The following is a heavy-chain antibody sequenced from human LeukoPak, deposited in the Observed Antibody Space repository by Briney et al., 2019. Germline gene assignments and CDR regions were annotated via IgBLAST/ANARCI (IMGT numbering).Heavy chain of an antibody. D-gene: IGHD3-22*01. CDR2: ISYNSNYI. V-gene: IGHV3-21*01. CDR1: GFTFSSYS. CDR3: ARADYYETSGPFGY. J-gene: IGHJ4*02. Sequence: PGGSLRLSCAASGFTFSSYSMNWVRQAPGKGLEWVSFISYNSNYIFYADSVKGRFTISRDNAKNSLYLQMNSLRAEDTAVYYCARADYYETSGPFGYWGQGTLVIVSS.